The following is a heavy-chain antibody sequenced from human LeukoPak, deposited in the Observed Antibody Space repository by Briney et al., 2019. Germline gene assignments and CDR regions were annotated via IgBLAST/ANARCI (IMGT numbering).Heavy chain of an antibody. CDR2: ILYDGSNK. J-gene: IGHJ4*02. Sequence: GGSLRLSCTASGFTFSSYAMHWVRQAPGKGLEWVAVILYDGSNKYYADSVKGRFTISRDNSKNTLYLQMNSLRAEDTAVYYCARDGPDDYVWGSYLDYWGQGTLVTVSS. D-gene: IGHD3-16*02. CDR3: ARDGPDDYVWGSYLDY. CDR1: GFTFSSYA. V-gene: IGHV3-30*04.